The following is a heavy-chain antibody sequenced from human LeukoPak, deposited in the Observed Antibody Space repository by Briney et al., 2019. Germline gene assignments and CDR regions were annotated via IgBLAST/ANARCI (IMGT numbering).Heavy chain of an antibody. CDR3: ARQTMYYDFWSGYLDYYYMDV. V-gene: IGHV4-4*09. CDR1: GGSISSYY. Sequence: SETLSLTCTVSGGSISSYYWSWIRQPPGKGLERIGYIYTSGSTNYNPSLKSRVTISVDTSKNQFSLKLSSVTAADTAVYYCARQTMYYDFWSGYLDYYYMDVWGKGTTVTVSS. J-gene: IGHJ6*03. D-gene: IGHD3-3*01. CDR2: IYTSGST.